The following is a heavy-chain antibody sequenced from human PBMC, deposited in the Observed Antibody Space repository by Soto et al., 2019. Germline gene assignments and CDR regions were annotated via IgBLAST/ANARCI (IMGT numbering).Heavy chain of an antibody. Sequence: ASVKVSCKASGYTFTSYYMHWVRQAPGQGLEWMGIINPSGGSTSYAQKFQGRVTMTTDTSTSTVYMELRSRRSEDTAVYYCARDRNGDWFDPWGQGTLVTVSS. J-gene: IGHJ5*02. CDR3: ARDRNGDWFDP. D-gene: IGHD1-1*01. CDR1: GYTFTSYY. V-gene: IGHV1-46*01. CDR2: INPSGGST.